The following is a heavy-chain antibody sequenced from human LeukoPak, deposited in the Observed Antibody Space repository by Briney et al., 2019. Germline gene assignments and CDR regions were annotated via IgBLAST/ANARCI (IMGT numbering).Heavy chain of an antibody. D-gene: IGHD4-17*01. V-gene: IGHV3-48*04. CDR3: ARVRTVTPTYFDY. CDR2: ISSSSSTI. J-gene: IGHJ4*02. Sequence: GGSLRLSCAASGFTFSSYSMNWVRQAPWKGLEWVSYISSSSSTIYYADSVKGQFTISRDNAKNSLYLQMNSLRAEDTAVYYCARVRTVTPTYFDYWGQGTLVTVSS. CDR1: GFTFSSYS.